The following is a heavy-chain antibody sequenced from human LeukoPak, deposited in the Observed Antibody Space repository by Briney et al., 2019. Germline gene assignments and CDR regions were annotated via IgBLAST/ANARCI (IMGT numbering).Heavy chain of an antibody. CDR1: GYSISSGYY. V-gene: IGHV4-38-2*02. J-gene: IGHJ4*02. CDR2: IYHSGST. CDR3: ARGFQWLPTGY. Sequence: SETLSLTCTVSGYSISSGYYWGWIRQPPGKGLEWIGSIYHSGSTYYNPSLKSRVTISVDTSKNQFSLKLSSVTAADTAVYYCARGFQWLPTGYWGQGTLVTVSS. D-gene: IGHD6-19*01.